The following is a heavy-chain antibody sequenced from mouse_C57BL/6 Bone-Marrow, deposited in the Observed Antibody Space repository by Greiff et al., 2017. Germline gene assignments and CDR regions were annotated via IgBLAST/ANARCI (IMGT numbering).Heavy chain of an antibody. CDR1: GFSLTSYG. V-gene: IGHV2-5*01. Sequence: VQLVESGPGLVQPSQSLSITCTVSGFSLTSYGVHWVRQSPGKGLEWLGVIWRGGSTDYNAAFTSRLSITKDNSKSHVFFKMNSLQADDNAIYYCAKIGCDVNYWGQGTTLTVSS. CDR3: AKIGCDVNY. CDR2: IWRGGST. J-gene: IGHJ2*01. D-gene: IGHD2-2*01.